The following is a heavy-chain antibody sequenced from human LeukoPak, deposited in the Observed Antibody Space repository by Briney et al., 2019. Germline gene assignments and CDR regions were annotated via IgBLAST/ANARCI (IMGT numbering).Heavy chain of an antibody. V-gene: IGHV4-4*07. J-gene: IGHJ4*02. CDR3: ARDEGGSNWFSE. Sequence: SETLSLTCTVSSGSISSYSWSWIRQPAGKGLEWIGHIYAGGNTNYNPSLKSRFTMSVDTSKNQFSLKLSSVTAADTAVYYCARDEGGSNWFSEWGQGTLVTVSS. CDR1: SGSISSYS. D-gene: IGHD6-13*01. CDR2: IYAGGNT.